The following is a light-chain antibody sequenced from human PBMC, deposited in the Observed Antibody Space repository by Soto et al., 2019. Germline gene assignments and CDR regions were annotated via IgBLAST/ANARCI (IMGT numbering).Light chain of an antibody. CDR3: SSYSRSINYV. CDR2: EVN. J-gene: IGLJ1*01. Sequence: QSALTQPPSASGSPGQSVTISCTGSNNDIGGYTYASWYQQLPGKAPNLIIYEVNKRPSGIPDRFSGSKSGNTASLTVSGLQPEDEAEYFCSSYSRSINYVFGTGTKVTVL. CDR1: NNDIGGYTY. V-gene: IGLV2-8*01.